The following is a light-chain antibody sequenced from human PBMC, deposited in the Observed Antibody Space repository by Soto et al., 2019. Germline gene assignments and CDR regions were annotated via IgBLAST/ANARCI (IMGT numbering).Light chain of an antibody. Sequence: QSVLTQPASVSGSPGQSITISCTGTSSDVGGYNYVSWYQQHPGKAPKLMIYEVSNRPSGVSNRFSGSKSGNTASLTISGLQAEDEADCYCSSYTSSSPCVFGTGTKLTVL. V-gene: IGLV2-14*01. J-gene: IGLJ1*01. CDR1: SSDVGGYNY. CDR3: SSYTSSSPCV. CDR2: EVS.